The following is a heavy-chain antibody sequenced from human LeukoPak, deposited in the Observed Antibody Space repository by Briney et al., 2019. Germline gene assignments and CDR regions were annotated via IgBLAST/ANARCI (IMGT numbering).Heavy chain of an antibody. Sequence: ASVKVSCKVSGYTLTELSMHWVRQAPGKRLEWMGGFDPEDGETIYAQKFQGRVTMTEDTSTDTAYMELSSLRSEDTAVYYCATSSYGDYGGMGVFYWGQGTLVTVSS. CDR2: FDPEDGET. J-gene: IGHJ4*02. D-gene: IGHD4-17*01. CDR1: GYTLTELS. CDR3: ATSSYGDYGGMGVFY. V-gene: IGHV1-24*01.